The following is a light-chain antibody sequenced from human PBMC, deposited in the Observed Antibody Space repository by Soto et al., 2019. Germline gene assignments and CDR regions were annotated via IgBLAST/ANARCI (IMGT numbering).Light chain of an antibody. Sequence: IQMTQSPSSLSASAGDRVTITCRASQGIGNDVGWYQQKSGKAPKRLIYLTYSLQTGVPSRFSGSGSGTDFSLTISSLQPEDSATYFCLQHNSYPRTFGQGTKV. J-gene: IGKJ1*01. CDR3: LQHNSYPRT. V-gene: IGKV1-17*01. CDR2: LTY. CDR1: QGIGND.